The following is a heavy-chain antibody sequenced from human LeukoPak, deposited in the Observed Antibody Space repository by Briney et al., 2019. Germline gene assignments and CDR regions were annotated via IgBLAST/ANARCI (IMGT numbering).Heavy chain of an antibody. Sequence: GGSLRLSCAASRFTFSNYGIHWVRQAPGKGLEWVSAISGSGGSTYYADSVKGRFTISRDNSKNTLYLQMNSLRAEDTAVYYCAKYSVQLWDNFDYWGQGTLVTVSS. CDR1: RFTFSNYG. CDR3: AKYSVQLWDNFDY. V-gene: IGHV3-23*01. CDR2: ISGSGGST. J-gene: IGHJ4*02. D-gene: IGHD5-18*01.